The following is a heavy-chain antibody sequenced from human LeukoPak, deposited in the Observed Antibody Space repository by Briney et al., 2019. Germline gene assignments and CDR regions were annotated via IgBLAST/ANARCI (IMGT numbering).Heavy chain of an antibody. CDR2: ISENGGDT. CDR3: AKDPPGYSYGLGFDY. Sequence: GGSLRLSCAASGFRFSSYSMHWVRQAPGRGLEYVSAISENGGDTYYANSVKGRFTISRDNSKNTLYLQMGSLRAEDMAVYYCAKDPPGYSYGLGFDYWGQGTLVTVSS. CDR1: GFRFSSYS. D-gene: IGHD5-18*01. V-gene: IGHV3-64*01. J-gene: IGHJ4*02.